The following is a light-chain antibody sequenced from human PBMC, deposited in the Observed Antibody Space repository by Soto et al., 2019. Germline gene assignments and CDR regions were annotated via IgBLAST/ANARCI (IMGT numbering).Light chain of an antibody. CDR1: QNIDNN. CDR2: GAS. J-gene: IGKJ4*01. Sequence: EIVMTQSPATLSVSPGDRVTLSCRASQNIDNNLARYQQRPGQPPRLLIYGASTRANGIPARFGGSGSGTEFNITISSLQSEDVAVYWCEQYNNWPPLTFGGGTEVEIK. CDR3: EQYNNWPPLT. V-gene: IGKV3D-15*01.